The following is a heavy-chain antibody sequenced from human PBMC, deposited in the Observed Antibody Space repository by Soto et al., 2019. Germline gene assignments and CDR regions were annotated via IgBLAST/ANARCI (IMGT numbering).Heavy chain of an antibody. CDR1: GGSFSGYY. V-gene: IGHV4-34*01. D-gene: IGHD2-2*01. CDR2: INHSGST. Sequence: AETLSLTCAVYGGSFSGYYWSWIRQPPGKGLEWIGEINHSGSTNYNPSLKSRVTISVDTSKNQFSLKLSSVTAADTAVYYCARVLRSSNSCRSLSYYYGMDVWGQGTTVTVSS. CDR3: ARVLRSSNSCRSLSYYYGMDV. J-gene: IGHJ6*02.